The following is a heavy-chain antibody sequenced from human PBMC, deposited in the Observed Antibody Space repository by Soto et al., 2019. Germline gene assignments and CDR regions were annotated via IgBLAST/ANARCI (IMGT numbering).Heavy chain of an antibody. CDR2: IISIFDAP. J-gene: IGHJ4*02. D-gene: IGHD3-16*01. Sequence: QVELVQSGAQVKKPGSAVKVSCKASGGSFNMYAMNWVRQAPGHGLEWMGGIISIFDAPRYSEQFQGRVTITVDESTSTAYMELSSLRSDDTAIYYCTRAIGSGGVMGGFDYWGQGTLVTVSS. V-gene: IGHV1-69*01. CDR3: TRAIGSGGVMGGFDY. CDR1: GGSFNMYA.